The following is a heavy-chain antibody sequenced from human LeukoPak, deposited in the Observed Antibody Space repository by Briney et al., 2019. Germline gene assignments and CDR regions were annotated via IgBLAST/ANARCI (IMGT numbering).Heavy chain of an antibody. CDR2: ISGSGGST. CDR3: AKSFSTYYYDSSGYLGDAFDI. J-gene: IGHJ3*02. Sequence: PGGSLRLSCAASGFTFNYYAMSWVRQAPGKGLEWVSAISGSGGSTYYADSVKGRFTISRDNSKNTLYLQMNSLRAEDTAVYYCAKSFSTYYYDSSGYLGDAFDIWGQGTMVTVSS. D-gene: IGHD3-22*01. CDR1: GFTFNYYA. V-gene: IGHV3-23*01.